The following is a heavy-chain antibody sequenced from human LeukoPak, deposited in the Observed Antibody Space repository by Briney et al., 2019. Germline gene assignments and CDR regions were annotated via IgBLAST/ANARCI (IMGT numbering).Heavy chain of an antibody. J-gene: IGHJ3*02. CDR3: ARDGLYCGGDCYWSSGDAFDI. V-gene: IGHV1-2*02. CDR2: INPNSGGT. D-gene: IGHD2-21*02. Sequence: ASVKVSCKASGYTFTGYYMHWVRQAPGQGLEWMGWINPNSGGTNYAQKFQGRVTMTRDTSISTAYMELSRLRSDDMAVYYCARDGLYCGGDCYWSSGDAFDIWGQGTMVTVSS. CDR1: GYTFTGYY.